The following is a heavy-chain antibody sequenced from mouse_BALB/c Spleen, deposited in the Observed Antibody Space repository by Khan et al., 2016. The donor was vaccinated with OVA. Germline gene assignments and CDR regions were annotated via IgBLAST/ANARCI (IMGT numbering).Heavy chain of an antibody. Sequence: EVQLQESGPGLVKPSQSLSLTCTATGYSITCGYGWNWIRQFPGNKLEWMGYISYSGSTNYNPSLKSRISITRDTSKNQFFLQLNSVTTEDTATYYCARTARIKYWGQGTTLTVSS. CDR2: ISYSGST. V-gene: IGHV3-2*02. CDR3: ARTARIKY. CDR1: GYSITCGYG. J-gene: IGHJ2*01. D-gene: IGHD1-2*01.